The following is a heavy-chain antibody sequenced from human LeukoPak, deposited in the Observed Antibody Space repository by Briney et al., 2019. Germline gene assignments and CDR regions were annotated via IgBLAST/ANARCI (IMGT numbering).Heavy chain of an antibody. D-gene: IGHD4-11*01. CDR2: VNPSGGST. V-gene: IGHV1-46*01. J-gene: IGHJ4*02. CDR3: ASVTTVTKPRLGKHRVLDY. Sequence: GASVKVSCKASGYTFTSYYMHWVRQAPGQGLEWMGIVNPSGGSTSYAQKFQGRVTMTRDTSTSTVYMELSSLRSEDTAVYYCASVTTVTKPRLGKHRVLDYWGQGTLVTVSS. CDR1: GYTFTSYY.